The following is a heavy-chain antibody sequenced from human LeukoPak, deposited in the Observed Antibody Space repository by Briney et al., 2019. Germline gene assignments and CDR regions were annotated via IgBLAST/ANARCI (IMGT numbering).Heavy chain of an antibody. D-gene: IGHD3-10*01. CDR2: IYWDDDK. CDR1: GFSLITGGVG. CDR3: ARFHGSDAFDI. V-gene: IGHV2-5*02. Sequence: SGPTLVNPTQTLTPTCTFSGFSLITGGVGVGWIRQPPGKALEWLAIIYWDDDKRYSPSLKSRITITKDTSKTQVVLTMTNMDPVDTATYYCARFHGSDAFDIWGQGTMVTVSS. J-gene: IGHJ3*02.